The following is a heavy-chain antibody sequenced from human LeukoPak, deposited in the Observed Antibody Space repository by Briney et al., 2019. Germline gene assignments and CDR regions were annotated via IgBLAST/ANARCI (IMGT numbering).Heavy chain of an antibody. V-gene: IGHV1-3*01. Sequence: ASVKVSCKASGYTFTNYAMQWVRQAPGQRLEWMGWINAGNGHTRYSQRFQGRVTITRDTSASTVYMEVTSLRFEDTAVYYCARGRGEVGATTLWDYWGQGTLVTVSS. J-gene: IGHJ4*02. D-gene: IGHD1-26*01. CDR1: GYTFTNYA. CDR3: ARGRGEVGATTLWDY. CDR2: INAGNGHT.